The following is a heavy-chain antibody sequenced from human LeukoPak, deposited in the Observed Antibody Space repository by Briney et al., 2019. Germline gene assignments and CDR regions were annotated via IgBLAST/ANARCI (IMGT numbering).Heavy chain of an antibody. V-gene: IGHV3-7*01. CDR3: ARALYESSAGYYYYGMDV. CDR1: GFTFSSYW. D-gene: IGHD3-22*01. CDR2: IKQDGGKK. J-gene: IGHJ6*02. Sequence: GGSLRLSRAASGFTFSSYWMNWVRQAPGKGLEWVANIKQDGGKKYYVDSVKGRFTISRDNAKNSLYLQMNSLRAEDTAVYYCARALYESSAGYYYYGMDVWGQGTTVTVSS.